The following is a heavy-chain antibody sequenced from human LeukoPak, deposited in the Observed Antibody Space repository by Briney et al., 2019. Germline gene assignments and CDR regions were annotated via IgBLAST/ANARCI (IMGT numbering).Heavy chain of an antibody. Sequence: ASVKVSCKASGYTFTGYYMHWVRQAPGQGLEWMGWMNPNSGGTNYAQKFQGRVTMTRDTSISTAYMELSRLRSDDTAVYYCARSYDSSGYYEPNFVYWGQGTLVTVSS. V-gene: IGHV1-2*02. J-gene: IGHJ4*02. CDR1: GYTFTGYY. D-gene: IGHD3-22*01. CDR3: ARSYDSSGYYEPNFVY. CDR2: MNPNSGGT.